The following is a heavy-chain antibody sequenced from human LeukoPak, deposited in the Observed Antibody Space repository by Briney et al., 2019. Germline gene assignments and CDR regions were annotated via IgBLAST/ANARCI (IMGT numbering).Heavy chain of an antibody. CDR2: ISGDGTRT. V-gene: IGHV3-23*01. CDR3: AKWPEGAMDYFDY. CDR1: GFSFSSYA. D-gene: IGHD3-16*01. J-gene: IGHJ4*02. Sequence: GGSLRLSCAASGFSFSSYAMTWARQAPVKGLEWVSAISGDGTRTYYADSVKGRFTISRDNPKNTLYLEMSSLRVEDMAIYYCAKWPEGAMDYFDYWGQGTLVTVSS.